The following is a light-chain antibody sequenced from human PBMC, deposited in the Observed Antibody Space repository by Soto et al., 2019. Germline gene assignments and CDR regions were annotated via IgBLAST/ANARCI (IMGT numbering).Light chain of an antibody. CDR2: GAS. CDR3: QQYNNWPPEIT. V-gene: IGKV3-15*01. CDR1: QSVSSN. J-gene: IGKJ5*01. Sequence: EIVMTQSPATLSVSPGERATLSCRASQSVSSNLAWYQQKPGQAPRLLIYGASTRATGIPARFSGSGSGTEFPLTISGLQSEDFAVYYCQQYNNWPPEITFGQGTRLEIK.